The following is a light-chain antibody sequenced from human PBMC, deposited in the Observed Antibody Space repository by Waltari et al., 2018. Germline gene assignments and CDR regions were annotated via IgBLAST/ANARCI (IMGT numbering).Light chain of an antibody. CDR3: ASWDDSLSEGV. CDR1: YSHIAFET. Sequence: QSVLTQPPSASGTPGPRVTISCSGSYSHIAFETVRWYQQFPGTAPRLLIFNNDQRPSGVPDRFSGSKSGTSASLAISGLQSEDEADYYCASWDDSLSEGVFGGGTKLTVL. CDR2: NND. J-gene: IGLJ3*02. V-gene: IGLV1-44*01.